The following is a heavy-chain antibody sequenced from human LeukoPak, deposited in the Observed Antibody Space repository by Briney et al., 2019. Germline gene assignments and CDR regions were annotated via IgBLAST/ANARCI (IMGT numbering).Heavy chain of an antibody. J-gene: IGHJ4*02. D-gene: IGHD4-17*01. CDR1: GFTFSSYA. Sequence: GGSLRLSCAASGFTFSSYAMSWVRQAPGKGLEWVSAISGSGGSTYYADSVKGRFTISRDNSKNTLYLQMNSLSAEDTALYYCARADYGNHYYFEYWGQGTLVTVSS. CDR2: ISGSGGST. V-gene: IGHV3-23*01. CDR3: ARADYGNHYYFEY.